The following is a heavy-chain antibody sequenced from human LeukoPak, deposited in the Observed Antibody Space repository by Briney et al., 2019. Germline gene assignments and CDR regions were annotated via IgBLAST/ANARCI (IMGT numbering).Heavy chain of an antibody. Sequence: SETLSLTCTVSGGSISSYYWSWIRQPAGKGLEWIGRIYTSDIVNYNPSLMSRITMSVDTSKNQFSLKLNSVTAADTAVYYCARVARGSITHLDYWGQGTLVTVSS. CDR2: IYTSDIV. CDR3: ARVARGSITHLDY. CDR1: GGSISSYY. J-gene: IGHJ4*02. D-gene: IGHD1-14*01. V-gene: IGHV4-4*07.